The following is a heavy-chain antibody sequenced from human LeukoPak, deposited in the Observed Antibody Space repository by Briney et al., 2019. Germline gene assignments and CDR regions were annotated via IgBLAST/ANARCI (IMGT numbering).Heavy chain of an antibody. Sequence: ASVKVSCKASGYTFTSYDINWVRQATGQGLEWMGWMNPNSGNTGYAQKFQGRVTMTRNTSISTAYMEPSSLRSEDTAVYYCARESPRRAVTGMDYWGQGTLVTVSS. CDR2: MNPNSGNT. D-gene: IGHD6-19*01. J-gene: IGHJ4*02. CDR3: ARESPRRAVTGMDY. CDR1: GYTFTSYD. V-gene: IGHV1-8*01.